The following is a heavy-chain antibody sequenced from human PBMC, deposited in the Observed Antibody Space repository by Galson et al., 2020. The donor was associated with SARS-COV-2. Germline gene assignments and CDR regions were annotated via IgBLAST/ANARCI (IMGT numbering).Heavy chain of an antibody. CDR3: SLAVVYSVSYNY. CDR1: GYTFTSYG. Sequence: ASVKVSCKASGYTFTSYGISWVRQAPGQGLEWMGWISAYNGNTNYAQKLQGRVTMTTDTSTSTAYMELRSLRSDDTAVYYCSLAVVYSVSYNYWGQGTLVTVSS. V-gene: IGHV1-18*01. CDR2: ISAYNGNT. D-gene: IGHD1-26*01. J-gene: IGHJ4*02.